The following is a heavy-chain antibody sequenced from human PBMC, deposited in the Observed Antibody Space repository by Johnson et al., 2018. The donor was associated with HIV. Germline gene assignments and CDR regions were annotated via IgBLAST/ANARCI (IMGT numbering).Heavy chain of an antibody. CDR3: ARENNWNYEEYGFDI. V-gene: IGHV3-43D*03. Sequence: VQLVESGGVVVQPGGSLRLSCAASGFTFDDYAMHWVRQAPGKGLEWVSLISWDGGSPYYADSVKGRFTISRDNSKNSLYLQMNSLRAEDTAVYYCARENNWNYEEYGFDIWGQGTMGTVSS. J-gene: IGHJ3*02. D-gene: IGHD1-7*01. CDR1: GFTFDDYA. CDR2: ISWDGGSP.